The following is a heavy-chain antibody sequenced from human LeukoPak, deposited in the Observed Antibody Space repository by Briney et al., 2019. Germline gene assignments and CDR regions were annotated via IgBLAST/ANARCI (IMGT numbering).Heavy chain of an antibody. CDR3: ARVLRARQYAFDI. J-gene: IGHJ3*02. Sequence: SETLSLTCAVYGGSFSGYYWSWIRQPPGKGLEWIGEINHSGGTNYNPSLKSRVTISVDTSKNQFSLKLSSVTAADTAVYYCARVLRARQYAFDIWGQGTMVTVSS. V-gene: IGHV4-34*01. CDR2: INHSGGT. CDR1: GGSFSGYY.